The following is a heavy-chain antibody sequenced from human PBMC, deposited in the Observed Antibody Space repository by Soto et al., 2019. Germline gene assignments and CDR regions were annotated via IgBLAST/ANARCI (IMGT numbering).Heavy chain of an antibody. CDR3: ARALFYSDSDGYYFEFDY. D-gene: IGHD3-22*01. CDR1: GFSLTDTRMG. V-gene: IGHV2-26*01. J-gene: IGHJ4*02. CDR2: IISNDDK. Sequence: SGPTPVNPTETLTLTCIVSGFSLTDTRMGVSWIRQAPGKALEWLAHIISNDDKSYSTSLKSRLTISKDTSKSQVVLRMTNMDPVDTGRYYCARALFYSDSDGYYFEFDYWGPGTLVTVSS.